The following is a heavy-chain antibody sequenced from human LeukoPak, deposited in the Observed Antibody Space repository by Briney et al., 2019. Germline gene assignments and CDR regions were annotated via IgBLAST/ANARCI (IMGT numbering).Heavy chain of an antibody. J-gene: IGHJ4*02. CDR2: ISGSGGST. V-gene: IGHV3-23*01. CDR1: GFSFSSYA. CDR3: AKDRGLVGATPSNFDY. Sequence: GGSLRLSCATSGFSFSSYAMNWVRQAPGKGLEWVSGISGSGGSTYYADSVKGRFTISRDNSKNTVYLQMNSLRAEDTAVYYCAKDRGLVGATPSNFDYWGQGTLVTVSS. D-gene: IGHD1-26*01.